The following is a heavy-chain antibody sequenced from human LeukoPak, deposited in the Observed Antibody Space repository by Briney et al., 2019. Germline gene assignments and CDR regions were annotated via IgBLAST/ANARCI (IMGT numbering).Heavy chain of an antibody. Sequence: GESLKISCKGSGYSFTSYWIGWVRPMPGKGLEWMGIIYPGDSDTRYSPSFQGQVTISADKSISTACLQWSSLKASDTAMYYCARHARVMTTVKGEYYYYYMDVWGKGTTVTISS. D-gene: IGHD4-17*01. CDR1: GYSFTSYW. J-gene: IGHJ6*03. CDR3: ARHARVMTTVKGEYYYYYMDV. CDR2: IYPGDSDT. V-gene: IGHV5-51*01.